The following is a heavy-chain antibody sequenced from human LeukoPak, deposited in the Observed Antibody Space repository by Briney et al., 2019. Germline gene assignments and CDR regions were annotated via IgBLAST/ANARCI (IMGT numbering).Heavy chain of an antibody. D-gene: IGHD2-2*01. Sequence: SETLSLTCAVYGGSFSGYYWSWIRQPPGKGLEWIGEINHSGSTNYNPSLKSRVTISVDTSKNQFSLKLSSVTAADTAVYYCAREGPRDIVVVPAADYYFDYRGQGTLVTVSS. CDR1: GGSFSGYY. J-gene: IGHJ4*02. CDR3: AREGPRDIVVVPAADYYFDY. V-gene: IGHV4-34*01. CDR2: INHSGST.